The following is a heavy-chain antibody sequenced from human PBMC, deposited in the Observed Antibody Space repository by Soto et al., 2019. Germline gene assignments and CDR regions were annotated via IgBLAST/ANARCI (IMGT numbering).Heavy chain of an antibody. CDR2: IIPIFGTA. J-gene: IGHJ3*02. Sequence: SVKVSCKASGGTFSSYAISWVRQAPGQGLEWMGGIIPIFGTANYAQKFQGRVTITADESTSTAYIELSSLRSEDTAVYYCASTLGYCSSTSCYDDAFDIWGQGTMVTVSS. V-gene: IGHV1-69*13. CDR1: GGTFSSYA. D-gene: IGHD2-2*01. CDR3: ASTLGYCSSTSCYDDAFDI.